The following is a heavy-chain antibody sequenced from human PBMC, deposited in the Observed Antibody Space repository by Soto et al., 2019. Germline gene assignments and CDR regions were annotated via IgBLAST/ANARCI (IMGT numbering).Heavy chain of an antibody. D-gene: IGHD3-9*01. CDR3: ARDSYYDILTGYSRNAFDI. CDR2: INPNSGGT. J-gene: IGHJ3*02. V-gene: IGHV1-2*02. CDR1: GYTFTGHY. Sequence: ASVKVSCKASGYTFTGHYMHWVRQAPGQGLEWMGWINPNSGGTNYAQKFQGRVTLTRDTSINTAYLDLSRLRSDDTAVYYCARDSYYDILTGYSRNAFDIWGQGTMVTVSS.